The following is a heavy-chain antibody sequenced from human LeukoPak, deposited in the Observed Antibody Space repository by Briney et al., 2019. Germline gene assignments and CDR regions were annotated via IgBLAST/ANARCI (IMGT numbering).Heavy chain of an antibody. Sequence: GGSLRLSCAASGFTFSASAMHWARQASGKGLEWVGHIRRKTNNYATAYAASVKGRFTISRDDSKNTAYLQMNSLKTEDTAVYYCTRSVGYCRGGTCYETMGYFDYWGQGTLVTVSS. CDR2: IRRKTNNYAT. J-gene: IGHJ4*02. V-gene: IGHV3-73*01. CDR1: GFTFSASA. D-gene: IGHD2-15*01. CDR3: TRSVGYCRGGTCYETMGYFDY.